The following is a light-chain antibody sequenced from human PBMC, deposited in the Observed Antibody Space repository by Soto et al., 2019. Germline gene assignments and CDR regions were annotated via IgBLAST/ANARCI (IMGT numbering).Light chain of an antibody. V-gene: IGLV2-14*03. Sequence: QSALTQPASVSGSPGQSITISCTGTSSDVSAYNFVSWYQHHPGKAPKLMIYDVSNRPSGVSNRFSGSKSGNTASLTISGLQAEDEADYYCSSYTASSITYVFGTGTKLTVL. CDR1: SSDVSAYNF. CDR3: SSYTASSITYV. J-gene: IGLJ1*01. CDR2: DVS.